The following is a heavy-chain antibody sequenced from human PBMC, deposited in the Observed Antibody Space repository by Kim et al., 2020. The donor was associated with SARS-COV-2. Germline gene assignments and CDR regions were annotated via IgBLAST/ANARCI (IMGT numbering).Heavy chain of an antibody. Sequence: SETLSLTCTVSGGSVSSGSYYWSWIRQPPGKGLEWIGYIYYSGSTNYNPSLKSRVTISVDTSKNQFSLKLSSVTAADTAVYYCAREKGYDFDYWGQGTLVTVSS. CDR1: GGSVSSGSYY. CDR3: AREKGYDFDY. V-gene: IGHV4-61*01. J-gene: IGHJ4*02. D-gene: IGHD5-12*01. CDR2: IYYSGST.